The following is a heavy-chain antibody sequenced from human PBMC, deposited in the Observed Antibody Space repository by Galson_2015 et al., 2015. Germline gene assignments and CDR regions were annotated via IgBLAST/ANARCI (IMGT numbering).Heavy chain of an antibody. CDR1: GFSLSTSGMC. D-gene: IGHD6-19*01. J-gene: IGHJ4*02. Sequence: PALVKPTQTLTLTCTFSGFSLSTSGMCVSWIRQPPGKALEWLALIDWDDDKYYSTSLKTRLTISKDTSKNQVVLTMTNMDPVDTATYYCARKYSSGWYANYFDYWGQGTLVTVSS. V-gene: IGHV2-70*01. CDR3: ARKYSSGWYANYFDY. CDR2: IDWDDDK.